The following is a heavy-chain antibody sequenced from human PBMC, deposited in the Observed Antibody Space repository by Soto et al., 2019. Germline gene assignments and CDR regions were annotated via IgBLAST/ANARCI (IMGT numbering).Heavy chain of an antibody. Sequence: GESLKISCAASGFTFSSYAMSWVRQAPGKGLEWVSAISGSGGSTYYADSVKGRFTISRDNSKNTLYLQMNSLRAEDTAVYYCAKDRMVRGVTLLVYWGQGTLVTVSS. J-gene: IGHJ4*02. CDR1: GFTFSSYA. V-gene: IGHV3-23*01. CDR3: AKDRMVRGVTLLVY. CDR2: ISGSGGST. D-gene: IGHD3-10*01.